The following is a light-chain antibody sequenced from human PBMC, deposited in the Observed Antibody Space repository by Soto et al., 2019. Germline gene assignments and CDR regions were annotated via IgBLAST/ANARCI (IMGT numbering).Light chain of an antibody. CDR3: RQYSYCWT. CDR2: GAS. CDR1: QSGSSN. Sequence: EIVMMQSPATLSVSPGERATLSCRASQSGSSNLAGCQGKRGLGRWPLIWGASTWAAGIADRVSGSGSGTEFTLTIGILQSQDFAGDYCRQYSYCWTSGLGTSV. V-gene: IGKV3-15*01. J-gene: IGKJ1*01.